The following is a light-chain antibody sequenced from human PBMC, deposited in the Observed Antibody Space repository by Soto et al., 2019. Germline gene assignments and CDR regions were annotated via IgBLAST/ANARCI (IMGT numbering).Light chain of an antibody. CDR1: QSVSSY. CDR2: DAS. V-gene: IGKV3-11*01. Sequence: EVGLKQSPATLSLSPGESATLSCRASQSVSSYLAWYQQKRGQAPRLLIYDASSRASGIPARFSGSGSGTDFTLTISSLEPEDFAVYYCQQGGNWPLTFGQGTRLEIK. CDR3: QQGGNWPLT. J-gene: IGKJ5*01.